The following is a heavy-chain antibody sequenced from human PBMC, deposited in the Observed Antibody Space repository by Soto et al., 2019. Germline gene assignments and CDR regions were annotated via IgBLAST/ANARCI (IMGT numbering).Heavy chain of an antibody. Sequence: QITLKESGPTLVKPTQTLTLTCTFSGFSLSTSGLAVAWIRQPPGKALECLALIYWDDDKRYSPSLQSRLTITKDTSKNQVVLAMTNMDPVDTATYYCAHRERSGYLNYWGQGTLVTVSS. CDR2: IYWDDDK. J-gene: IGHJ4*02. V-gene: IGHV2-5*02. CDR3: AHRERSGYLNY. CDR1: GFSLSTSGLA. D-gene: IGHD3-22*01.